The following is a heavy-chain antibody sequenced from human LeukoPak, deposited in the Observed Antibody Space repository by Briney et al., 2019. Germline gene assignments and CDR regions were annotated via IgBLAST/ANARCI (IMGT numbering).Heavy chain of an antibody. CDR3: ARSSRPMVRGVMGDTYFDY. Sequence: SETLSLTCTVSGGSISSYYWSWIRQPPGKGLEWIGYIFYSGSTYYSPSLKSRVTISLDTSKNQFSLKLSSVTAADTAVYYCARSSRPMVRGVMGDTYFDYWGQGTLVTVSS. V-gene: IGHV4-59*08. CDR2: IFYSGST. J-gene: IGHJ4*02. CDR1: GGSISSYY. D-gene: IGHD3-10*01.